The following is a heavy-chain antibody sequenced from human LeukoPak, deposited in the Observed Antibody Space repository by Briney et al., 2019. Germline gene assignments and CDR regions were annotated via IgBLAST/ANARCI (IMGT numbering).Heavy chain of an antibody. D-gene: IGHD7-27*01. J-gene: IGHJ4*02. V-gene: IGHV6-1*01. CDR1: GDSVSSNSAA. CDR3: ARSLGFIDY. CDR2: TYYRSKWFN. Sequence: SQNLSLTCAISGDSVSSNSAAWNWLRQSPSRGLEWLGRTYYRSKWFNGYAVSVKGRITINPDTSKNQFSLQLNSVTPEDTAVYYCARSLGFIDYWGQGTLVTVSS.